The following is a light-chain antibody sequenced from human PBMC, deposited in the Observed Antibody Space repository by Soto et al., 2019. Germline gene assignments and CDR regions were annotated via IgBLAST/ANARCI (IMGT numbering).Light chain of an antibody. Sequence: QSVLTQPASVSGSPGLSITISCTGTISDVGSYNYVSWYQQHPGKAPKLMIYDVSNRPSGVPDRFSGSKSGNTASLTISGLQAEDEADFFCCSYGGSFPYVFGTGTKLTVL. CDR3: CSYGGSFPYV. CDR1: ISDVGSYNY. CDR2: DVS. V-gene: IGLV2-14*03. J-gene: IGLJ1*01.